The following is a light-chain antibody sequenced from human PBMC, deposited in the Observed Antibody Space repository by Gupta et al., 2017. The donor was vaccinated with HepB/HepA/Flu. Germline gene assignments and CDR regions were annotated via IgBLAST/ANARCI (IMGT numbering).Light chain of an antibody. V-gene: IGKV3-15*01. CDR1: QSVSSN. CDR3: QQYNNWPSLT. CDR2: GAS. Sequence: EIVMTQSPATLSVSPGERATRSCMASQSVSSNLAWYQQKPGQAPRLLIYGASTRATGIPARFSGSGSGTEFTLTISSLQSEDFAVYYCQQYNNWPSLTFGGGTKVEIK. J-gene: IGKJ4*01.